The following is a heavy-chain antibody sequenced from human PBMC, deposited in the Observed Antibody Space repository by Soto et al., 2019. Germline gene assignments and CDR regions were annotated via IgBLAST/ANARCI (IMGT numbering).Heavy chain of an antibody. CDR3: AKRSSSSTFDY. Sequence: HPGGSLGLSCAASGFTFSSYAMSWVRQAPGKGLEWVSVISGSDDSTYYADSVKGRFTISRDNSKNTLYLQMNSLRAEDTAVYYCAKRSSSSTFDYWGQGTLVTVSS. J-gene: IGHJ4*02. CDR1: GFTFSSYA. CDR2: ISGSDDST. D-gene: IGHD6-6*01. V-gene: IGHV3-23*01.